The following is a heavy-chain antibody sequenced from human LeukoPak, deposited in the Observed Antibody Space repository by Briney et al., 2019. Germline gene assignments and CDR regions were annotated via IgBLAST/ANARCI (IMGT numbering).Heavy chain of an antibody. D-gene: IGHD3-10*01. Sequence: ASVKVSCKASGYTFSNYDISWVRQAPGQGLEWMGRISAYNGNTNYAQKLQGRVTMTTDTSTSTAYMELRSLRSDDTAMYYCTRDPAHEEVRGIFIPYFDSWGQGTLVTVSS. CDR3: TRDPAHEEVRGIFIPYFDS. CDR1: GYTFSNYD. CDR2: ISAYNGNT. V-gene: IGHV1-18*01. J-gene: IGHJ4*02.